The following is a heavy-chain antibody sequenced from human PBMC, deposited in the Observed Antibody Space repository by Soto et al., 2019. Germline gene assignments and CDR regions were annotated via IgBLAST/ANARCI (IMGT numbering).Heavy chain of an antibody. CDR2: ISYDGNNK. Sequence: QVQLVESGGGVVQPGRSLRLSCAASGFTYSTYTMHWVRQAPGKGLEWVAVISYDGNNKFYADSVKGQFTISRDSTMSTRYLQMNSLRRTDTAMYFAARDGVNANEYTCNYGTYLYYWGQGATATVPS. CDR3: ARDGVNANEYTCNYGTYLYY. CDR1: GFTYSTYT. D-gene: IGHD1-7*01. J-gene: IGHJ4*02. V-gene: IGHV3-30*14.